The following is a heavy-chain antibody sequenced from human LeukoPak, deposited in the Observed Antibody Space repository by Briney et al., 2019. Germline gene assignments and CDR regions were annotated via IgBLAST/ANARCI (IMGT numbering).Heavy chain of an antibody. J-gene: IGHJ1*01. CDR1: GFTFSNAW. CDR2: IKSKTDGGTT. V-gene: IGHV3-15*01. Sequence: PGGSLRLSCAASGFTFSNAWMSWVRQAPGKGLEWVGRIKSKTDGGTTDYAAPVKGRFTISRDDSKNTLYLQMNSLKTEDTAVYYCTTVAYDYGDPEYFQHWGQGTLVTVSS. D-gene: IGHD4-17*01. CDR3: TTVAYDYGDPEYFQH.